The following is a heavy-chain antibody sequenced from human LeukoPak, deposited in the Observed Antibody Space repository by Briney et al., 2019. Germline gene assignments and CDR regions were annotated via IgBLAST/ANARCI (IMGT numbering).Heavy chain of an antibody. J-gene: IGHJ6*03. V-gene: IGHV4-4*07. CDR3: ARMFPAAYPDYYYYMDV. D-gene: IGHD2-2*01. CDR2: IYTSGST. CDR1: GDSISSFY. Sequence: SETLSLTCTVSGDSISSFYWTWIRQPAGKGLEWIGRIYTSGSTNYNPSLKSRVTMSIDKSKNHFSLKLSSATAADTAVYYCARMFPAAYPDYYYYMDVWGKGTTVTVSS.